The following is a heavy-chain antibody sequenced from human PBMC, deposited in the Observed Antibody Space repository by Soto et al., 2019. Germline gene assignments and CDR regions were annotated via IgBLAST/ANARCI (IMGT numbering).Heavy chain of an antibody. V-gene: IGHV1-2*04. CDR3: ARAREQVWSGYSYYYGMDV. CDR1: GYTFTGYY. CDR2: INPNSGGT. J-gene: IGHJ6*02. D-gene: IGHD3-3*01. Sequence: QVQLVQSGAEVKKPGASVKVSCKASGYTFTGYYMHWVRQAPGQGLAWMGWINPNSGGTNYAQKFQGWVTMTRDTSISTAYMELSRLRSDATAVYYCARAREQVWSGYSYYYGMDVWGQGTTVTVSS.